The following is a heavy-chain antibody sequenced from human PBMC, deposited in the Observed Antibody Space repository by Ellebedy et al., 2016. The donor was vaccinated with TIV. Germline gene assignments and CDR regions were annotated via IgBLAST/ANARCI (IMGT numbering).Heavy chain of an antibody. V-gene: IGHV5-51*01. Sequence: GESLKISCEGSGYIFTSYWIAWVRQLPGKGLEWMGTIYPSDSDTRYSPSFEGQVTIAADKSINTAYLQWNTLKALDTAMYYCARGYYSGRVDPWGQGTLVTVSS. J-gene: IGHJ5*02. CDR2: IYPSDSDT. CDR3: ARGYYSGRVDP. CDR1: GYIFTSYW. D-gene: IGHD6-19*01.